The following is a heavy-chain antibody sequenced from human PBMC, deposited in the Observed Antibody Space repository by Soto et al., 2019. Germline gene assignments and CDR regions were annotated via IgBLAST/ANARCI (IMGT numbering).Heavy chain of an antibody. J-gene: IGHJ4*02. D-gene: IGHD3-22*01. Sequence: QVQLVQSGAEVKKPGSSVKVSCKASGGTFSSYAISWVRQAPGQGLEWMGGIIPIFGTANYAQKFQGRVTITADESTSTAYMELSSLRSEDTAVYYCASLGYYDSSGYYYANGYYWGQGTLVTVPS. CDR1: GGTFSSYA. V-gene: IGHV1-69*01. CDR2: IIPIFGTA. CDR3: ASLGYYDSSGYYYANGYY.